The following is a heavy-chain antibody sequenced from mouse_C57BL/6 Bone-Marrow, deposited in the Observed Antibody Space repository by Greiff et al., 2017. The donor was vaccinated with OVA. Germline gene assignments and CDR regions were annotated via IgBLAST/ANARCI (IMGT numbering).Heavy chain of an antibody. CDR1: GYTFTDYN. V-gene: IGHV1-18*01. J-gene: IGHJ3*01. CDR2: INPNNGGT. CDR3: ARGVYFDYDGGAWFAY. Sequence: EVQLQQSGPELAKPGASVKIPCKASGYTFTDYNMDWVKQSPGKSLEWIGDINPNNGGTIYNQKFKGKATLTVDKSSSTAYMELRSLTSEDTAVYYCARGVYFDYDGGAWFAYCGPGTLVTVSA. D-gene: IGHD2-4*01.